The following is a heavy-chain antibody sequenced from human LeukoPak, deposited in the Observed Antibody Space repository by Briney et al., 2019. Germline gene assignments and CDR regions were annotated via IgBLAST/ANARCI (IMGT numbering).Heavy chain of an antibody. CDR1: GFTLSSYN. CDR2: IRNSGNTI. D-gene: IGHD3-22*01. Sequence: GGSLRLSCAVSGFTLSSYNMNWVRQAPGKGLEWVSYIRNSGNTIYYADSVKGRFTISRDPAKNSLYLQMNSLRAEDTAVYYCARSYYDSSGYTPLDYWGQGTLVTVSS. J-gene: IGHJ4*02. CDR3: ARSYYDSSGYTPLDY. V-gene: IGHV3-48*01.